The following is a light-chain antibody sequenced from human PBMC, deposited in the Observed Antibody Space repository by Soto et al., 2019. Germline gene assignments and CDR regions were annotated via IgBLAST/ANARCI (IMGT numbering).Light chain of an antibody. V-gene: IGKV1-39*01. CDR2: TAS. Sequence: DTRLSQSPSSLSALVEETIPITCRASQSISSYLDWYQQKPGKAPKLLMYTASNLQSGVPSRFSGSGSGTDFTLTISSLQPEDFATYYCQQIYSYPISFGQGTLLAV. CDR3: QQIYSYPIS. CDR1: QSISSY. J-gene: IGKJ5*01.